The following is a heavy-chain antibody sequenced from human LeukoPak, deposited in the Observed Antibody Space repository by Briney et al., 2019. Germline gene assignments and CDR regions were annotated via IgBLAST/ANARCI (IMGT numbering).Heavy chain of an antibody. CDR3: AFQGGPYSSSWKYAFDI. V-gene: IGHV4-61*01. CDR2: IYYSGST. J-gene: IGHJ3*02. CDR1: GGSISSSSYY. D-gene: IGHD6-13*01. Sequence: SETLSLTCTVSGGSISSSSYYWSWIRQPPGKGLEWIGYIYYSGSTNYNPSLKSRVTISVDTSKNQFSLKLSSVTAADTAVYYCAFQGGPYSSSWKYAFDIWGQGTMVTVSS.